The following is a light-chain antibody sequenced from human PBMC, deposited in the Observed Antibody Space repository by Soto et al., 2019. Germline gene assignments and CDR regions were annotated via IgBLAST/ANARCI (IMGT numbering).Light chain of an antibody. J-gene: IGKJ1*01. CDR1: QGISTA. Sequence: AIQLTQSPASLSASVGDRVTITCRASQGISTALAWYQQTPGKPPKLLIYDASSLESGVPSRFSGSGSGTEFTLTISSLQPADFATYYCQQYNSYPTWTFGQGTKVDI. CDR3: QQYNSYPTWT. V-gene: IGKV1-13*02. CDR2: DAS.